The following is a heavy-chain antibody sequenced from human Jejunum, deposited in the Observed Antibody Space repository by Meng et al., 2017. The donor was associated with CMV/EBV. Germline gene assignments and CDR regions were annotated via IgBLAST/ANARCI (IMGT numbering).Heavy chain of an antibody. D-gene: IGHD5-18*01. CDR3: ARSGYSSAFGY. Sequence: AAAGFTFNTDTRNWVRQAPGKGLEWVSSISRSSDNIFYADSVKGRFTVSRDNARNSLYLQMNSLRAEDTAVYYCARSGYSSAFGYWGQGTLVTVSS. J-gene: IGHJ4*02. CDR1: GFTFNTDT. CDR2: ISRSSDNI. V-gene: IGHV3-21*01.